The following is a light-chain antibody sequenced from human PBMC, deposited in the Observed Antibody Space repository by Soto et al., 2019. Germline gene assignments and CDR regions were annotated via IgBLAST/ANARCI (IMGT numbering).Light chain of an antibody. V-gene: IGKV1-5*03. CDR1: HSISAY. J-gene: IGKJ1*01. CDR2: EAS. CDR3: QQYTTYSPT. Sequence: DIQMTQSPSTLSASVGDRVTITCRASHSISAYLAWYQQKPGRAPNLLIFEASFLESGVPSRFSGSGSGTEFTLTNDSLQPDDFATYYCQQYTTYSPTFGQGTRV.